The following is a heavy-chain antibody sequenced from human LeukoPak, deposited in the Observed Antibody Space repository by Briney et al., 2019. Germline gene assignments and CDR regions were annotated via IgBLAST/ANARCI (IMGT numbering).Heavy chain of an antibody. CDR3: ARLGKSGVTTVTTRAFDI. D-gene: IGHD4-11*01. J-gene: IGHJ3*02. Sequence: SGTLSLTCTVSGGSLSSSSYYWGWIRQPPGKGLEWIGSIYYSGSTHYNPSLKSRVTISVDTSKNQFSLQLSSVTAADTAVYYCARLGKSGVTTVTTRAFDIWGQGTMVTVSS. CDR1: GGSLSSSSYY. CDR2: IYYSGST. V-gene: IGHV4-39*01.